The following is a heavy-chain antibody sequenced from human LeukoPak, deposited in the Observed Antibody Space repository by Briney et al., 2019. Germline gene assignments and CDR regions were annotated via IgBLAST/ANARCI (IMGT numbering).Heavy chain of an antibody. J-gene: IGHJ4*02. Sequence: GGSLRLSCAASGFTFSSYWMHWVRQAPGKGLVWVSRINSVGSSTTYADSVKGRFTISRDNAKNSLYLQMNSLRAEDTAVYYCARWDSLGSGVDCWGQGTLVTVSS. CDR3: ARWDSLGSGVDC. CDR2: INSVGSST. D-gene: IGHD3-10*01. V-gene: IGHV3-74*01. CDR1: GFTFSSYW.